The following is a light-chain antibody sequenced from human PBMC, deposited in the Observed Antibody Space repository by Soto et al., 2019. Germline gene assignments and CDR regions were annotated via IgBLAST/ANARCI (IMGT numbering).Light chain of an antibody. Sequence: QSVLTRPASVPGPPGQSITISCTGTSSDVGGYNYVSWYQQHPGKAPKLIIYGVSNRPSGVSYRFSGSKSGNTASLTISGLQAEDEADYYCSSYRSSNTVVFGVGTQLTVL. J-gene: IGLJ2*01. CDR3: SSYRSSNTVV. CDR1: SSDVGGYNY. CDR2: GVS. V-gene: IGLV2-14*03.